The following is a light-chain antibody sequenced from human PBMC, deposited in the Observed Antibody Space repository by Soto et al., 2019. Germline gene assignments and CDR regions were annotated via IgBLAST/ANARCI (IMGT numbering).Light chain of an antibody. CDR1: QSLLHSNGYNY. CDR3: MQALQTPRS. V-gene: IGKV2-28*01. CDR2: LGS. J-gene: IGKJ1*01. Sequence: DIVMTQSPLSLPVTPGEPASISCRSSQSLLHSNGYNYLDWYLQKPGQSPQLLIYLGSNRASGVPDRFRGSGSGTDFTLKISRGEAEGVGVYYCMQALQTPRSFGQGTKVEIK.